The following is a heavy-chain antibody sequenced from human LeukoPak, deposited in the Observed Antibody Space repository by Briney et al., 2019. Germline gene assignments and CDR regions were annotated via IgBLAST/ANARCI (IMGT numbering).Heavy chain of an antibody. V-gene: IGHV1-18*01. CDR3: ARGGDYYDSSDSVPAAFDI. CDR1: GYTFTSYG. D-gene: IGHD3-22*01. CDR2: ISAYNGNT. Sequence: ASVKVSCKASGYTFTSYGISWVRQAPGQGLEWMGWISAYNGNTNYAQKLQGRVTMTTDTSTSTAYMGLRSLRSDDTAVYYCARGGDYYDSSDSVPAAFDIWGQGTMVTVSS. J-gene: IGHJ3*02.